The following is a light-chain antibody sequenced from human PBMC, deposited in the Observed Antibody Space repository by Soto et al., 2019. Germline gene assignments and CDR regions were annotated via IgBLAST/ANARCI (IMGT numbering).Light chain of an antibody. V-gene: IGKV3-20*01. CDR2: GAS. CDR3: QQYGSSPVT. J-gene: IGKJ5*01. CDR1: QSVSSSY. Sequence: EIVLTQSPGTLYLSPGERDTLSCRASQSVSSSYLAWYQQKPGQAPRLLIYGASSRATGIPDRFSGSGSGTDFTLTISRLEPEDFAVYYCQQYGSSPVTFGQVTRLEIK.